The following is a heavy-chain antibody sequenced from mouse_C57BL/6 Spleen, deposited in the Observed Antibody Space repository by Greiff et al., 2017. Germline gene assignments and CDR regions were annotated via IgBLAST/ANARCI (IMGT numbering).Heavy chain of an antibody. D-gene: IGHD1-1*01. Sequence: DVKLVESGGDLVKPGGSLKLSCAASGFTFSSYGMSWVRQTPDKRLEWVATISSGGSYTYYPDSVKGRFTISRDNAKNTLYLQMSSLKSEDTAMYYCAVYYGSSSWFAYWGQGTLVTVSA. CDR3: AVYYGSSSWFAY. CDR2: ISSGGSYT. V-gene: IGHV5-6*02. J-gene: IGHJ3*01. CDR1: GFTFSSYG.